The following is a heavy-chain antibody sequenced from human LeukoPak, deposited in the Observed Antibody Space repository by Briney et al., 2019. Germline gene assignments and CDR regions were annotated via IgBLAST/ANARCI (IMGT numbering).Heavy chain of an antibody. Sequence: PGGSLRLSCAASGFKFDDFVMSWVRQDPAKGLEWVPSINWDGGSTYYADSVKGRVTISRDNVENSLHLQMNSLRVEDTAVYYCVTGGSGTYYKWGQGTLVTVSS. CDR3: VTGGSGTYYK. J-gene: IGHJ4*02. V-gene: IGHV3-20*04. CDR1: GFKFDDFV. CDR2: INWDGGST. D-gene: IGHD1-26*01.